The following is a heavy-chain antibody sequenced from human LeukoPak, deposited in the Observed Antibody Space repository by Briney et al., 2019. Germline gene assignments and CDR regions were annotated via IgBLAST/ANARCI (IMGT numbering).Heavy chain of an antibody. V-gene: IGHV3-7*02. J-gene: IGHJ4*02. CDR3: ARGTIIAH. CDR2: IKEDGSAK. Sequence: GGSLRLSCAASGFTFISSWMTWVRQAPGKGLEWVGDIKEDGSAKQYVDSVKGRFTIARDNAKNSLYLQMNSLRAEDTAVYYCARGTIIAHWGQGTLVTVSS. D-gene: IGHD2-21*01. CDR1: GFTFISSW.